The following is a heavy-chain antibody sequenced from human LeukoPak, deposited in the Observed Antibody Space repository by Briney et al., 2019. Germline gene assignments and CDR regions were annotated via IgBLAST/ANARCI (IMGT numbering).Heavy chain of an antibody. V-gene: IGHV1-18*01. CDR2: ISAYNGNT. Sequence: ASVKVSCKASGYTFTSYGISWVRQAPGQGLEWMGWISAYNGNTNYAQKLQGRVTMTADTSTSTAYMELRSLRSEDTAVYYCARAPQSARRVWFDYWGQGTLVTVSS. CDR3: ARAPQSARRVWFDY. J-gene: IGHJ4*02. CDR1: GYTFTSYG.